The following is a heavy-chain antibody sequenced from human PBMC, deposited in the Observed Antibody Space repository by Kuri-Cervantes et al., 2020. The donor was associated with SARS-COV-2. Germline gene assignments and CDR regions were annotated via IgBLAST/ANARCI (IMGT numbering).Heavy chain of an antibody. D-gene: IGHD2-21*02. CDR1: VGTFSSYA. CDR2: IMPIFGIA. J-gene: IGHJ3*02. CDR3: ARRVVVTAILDDAFDI. Sequence: SVKVSFKACVGTFSSYAISWVRQAPGQGLEWMGRIMPIFGIANYAQKFQGRVTITADKSTSTAYMELSSLRSEDTAVYYCARRVVVTAILDDAFDIWGQGTMVTVSS. V-gene: IGHV1-69*04.